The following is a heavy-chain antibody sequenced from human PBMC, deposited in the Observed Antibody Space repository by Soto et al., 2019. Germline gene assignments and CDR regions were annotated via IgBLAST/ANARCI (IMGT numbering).Heavy chain of an antibody. CDR3: ATYKSNWFYYGMDV. CDR1: GFTFSSYT. Sequence: EVQLVESGGGLVKPGGSLRLSCAASGFTFSSYTMNWVRQAPGKGLEWVSSINTPSSVINYADSVKGRFTISRDNAKNSVYLQMSSLRAEDTAVYYCATYKSNWFYYGMDVWGQGTTVTVSS. J-gene: IGHJ6*02. V-gene: IGHV3-21*06. CDR2: INTPSSVI. D-gene: IGHD6-13*01.